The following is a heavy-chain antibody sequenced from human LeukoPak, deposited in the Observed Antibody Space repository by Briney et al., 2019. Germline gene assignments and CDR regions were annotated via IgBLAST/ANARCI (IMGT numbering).Heavy chain of an antibody. CDR2: IYYSGST. CDR3: ARAGYYDSSGYYYDAFDI. CDR1: GGSIGSYY. D-gene: IGHD3-22*01. J-gene: IGHJ3*02. Sequence: SETLSLTCTVSGGSIGSYYWSWIRQPPGKGLEWIGYIYYSGSTNYNPSLKSRVTISVDTSKNHFSLKLSSVTAADTAVYYCARAGYYDSSGYYYDAFDIWGQGTMVTVSS. V-gene: IGHV4-59*01.